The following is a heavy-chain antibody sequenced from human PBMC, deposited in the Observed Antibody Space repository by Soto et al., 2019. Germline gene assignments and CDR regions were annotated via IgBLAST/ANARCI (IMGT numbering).Heavy chain of an antibody. Sequence: GASVKVSCKASGYTFSNYGIHWVRQATGQGLEWMGWMNPNSGNTGYAQNFQGRVTMTRNTSINTAYMELSSLRSEDTAVYYCARRMVNYYVSSGYYYSYYYYGMDVWGQGTTVTVSS. D-gene: IGHD3-22*01. CDR2: MNPNSGNT. J-gene: IGHJ6*02. CDR3: ARRMVNYYVSSGYYYSYYYYGMDV. V-gene: IGHV1-8*02. CDR1: GYTFSNYG.